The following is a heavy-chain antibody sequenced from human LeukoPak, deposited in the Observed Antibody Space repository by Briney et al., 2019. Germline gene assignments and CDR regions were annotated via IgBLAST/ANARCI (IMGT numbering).Heavy chain of an antibody. CDR2: IRYDGSNK. Sequence: GGSQRLSCAASGFTFSSYGMHWVRRAPGRGLEWVAFIRYDGSNKYYADSVKGRFTISRDNSKNTLYLQMNSLRAEDTAVYYCAKDRTIIDFWSGLDYWGQGTLVTVSS. V-gene: IGHV3-30*02. J-gene: IGHJ4*02. CDR3: AKDRTIIDFWSGLDY. CDR1: GFTFSSYG. D-gene: IGHD3-3*01.